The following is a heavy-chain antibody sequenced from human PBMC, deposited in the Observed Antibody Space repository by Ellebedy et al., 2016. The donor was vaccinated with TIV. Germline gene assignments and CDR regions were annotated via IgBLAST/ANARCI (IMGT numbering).Heavy chain of an antibody. CDR1: GYTFTGSY. D-gene: IGHD3-10*01. Sequence: AASVKVSCKASGYTFTGSYLHWVRQAPGQGLEWMGWINPNSGGTNSAQKCQARVTMTRDTSISTAYMELSRLRSDDTAVYYCAREVSMVRGVIWGQGTLVTVSS. CDR2: INPNSGGT. J-gene: IGHJ4*02. V-gene: IGHV1-2*02. CDR3: AREVSMVRGVI.